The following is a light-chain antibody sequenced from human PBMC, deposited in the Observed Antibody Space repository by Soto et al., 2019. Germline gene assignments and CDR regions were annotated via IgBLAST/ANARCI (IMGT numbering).Light chain of an antibody. CDR3: QQYDNWPRT. J-gene: IGKJ1*01. CDR1: QFVTSTY. V-gene: IGKV3-15*01. Sequence: ETVLTQSPATLSVSPGGRATLSCRASQFVTSTYLAWYHQKSGQAPRLLISGGSNRATGIPARFSGSGSGTEFTLSISSLQSEDFAVYYCQQYDNWPRTFGQGTKVDI. CDR2: GGS.